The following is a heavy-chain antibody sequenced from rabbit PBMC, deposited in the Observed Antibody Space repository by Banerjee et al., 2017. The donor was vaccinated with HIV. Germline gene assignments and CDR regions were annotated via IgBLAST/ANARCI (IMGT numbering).Heavy chain of an antibody. V-gene: IGHV1S40*01. CDR2: IYGGSSGTT. D-gene: IGHD6-1*01. CDR1: GFTFSSYW. Sequence: QSLEESGGGLVQPEGSLTLTCTASGFTFSSYWMNWVRQAPGKGLEWIAGIYGGSSGTTYYATWAKGRFTISKTSSTTVTLQMPSLTAADTATYFCARAAVDGYGISLWGQGTLVTVS. CDR3: ARAAVDGYGISL. J-gene: IGHJ6*01.